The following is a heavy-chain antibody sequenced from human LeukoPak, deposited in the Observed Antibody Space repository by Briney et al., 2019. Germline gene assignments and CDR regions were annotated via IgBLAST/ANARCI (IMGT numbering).Heavy chain of an antibody. J-gene: IGHJ1*01. V-gene: IGHV3-53*01. CDR3: ASSGGDSSGYYYFQH. Sequence: GGSLRLSCAASGFTVSSNYMSWVRQAPGKGLEWVSVIYSGGSTYYADSVKGRFTISRDNSKNTLYLQMNSLRAEDTAVYYCASSGGDSSGYYYFQHWARAPWSPSPQ. CDR2: IYSGGST. D-gene: IGHD3-22*01. CDR1: GFTVSSNY.